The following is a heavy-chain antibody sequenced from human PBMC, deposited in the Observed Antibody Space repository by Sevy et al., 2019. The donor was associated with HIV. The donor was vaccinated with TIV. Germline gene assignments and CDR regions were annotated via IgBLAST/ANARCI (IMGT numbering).Heavy chain of an antibody. J-gene: IGHJ4*02. CDR1: GFTFSSYA. V-gene: IGHV3-64D*06. Sequence: GSLRLSCSASGFTFSSYAMHWVRQAPGKGLEYVSAISSNGGSTYYADSVKGRFTISRDNSKNTLYLQMSSLRAEDTAIYYCATNYYDTSGYYILDYWGQGTLVTVSS. D-gene: IGHD3-22*01. CDR2: ISSNGGST. CDR3: ATNYYDTSGYYILDY.